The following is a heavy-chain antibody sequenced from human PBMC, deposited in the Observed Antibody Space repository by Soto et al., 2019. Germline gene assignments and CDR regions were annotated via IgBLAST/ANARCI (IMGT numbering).Heavy chain of an antibody. V-gene: IGHV1-18*01. CDR3: GRSVGWSYGMDV. J-gene: IGHJ6*02. D-gene: IGHD1-26*01. CDR1: GYTFPSYG. Sequence: QVQLVQSGAEVKKPGASVKVSCKASGYTFPSYGISWVRQAPGQGLEWMGWISAYNGNTNYAQKLQGRXXMXTXXSTSTAYMGLRSLRSDDTAVYYCGRSVGWSYGMDVWGQGTTVTVSS. CDR2: ISAYNGNT.